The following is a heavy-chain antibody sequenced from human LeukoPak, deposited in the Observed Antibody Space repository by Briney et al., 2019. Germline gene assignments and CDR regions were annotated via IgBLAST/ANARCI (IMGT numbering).Heavy chain of an antibody. CDR3: VLEGYCSSTSCYTAGGMDV. D-gene: IGHD2-2*02. J-gene: IGHJ6*02. Sequence: ASVKVSCKASGYTFTSYYMHWVRQAPGQGLEWMGIINPSGGSTSYAQKFQGRVTMTRNTSISTAYMELSSLRSEDTAVYYCVLEGYCSSTSCYTAGGMDVWGQGTTVTVSS. CDR1: GYTFTSYY. V-gene: IGHV1-46*01. CDR2: INPSGGST.